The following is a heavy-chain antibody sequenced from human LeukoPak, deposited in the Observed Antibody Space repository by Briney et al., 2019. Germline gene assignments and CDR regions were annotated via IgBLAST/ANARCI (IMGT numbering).Heavy chain of an antibody. CDR1: GGSISSSSYY. V-gene: IGHV4-39*01. CDR3: ARQWDGSSSVFFRYYYYGMDV. D-gene: IGHD6-6*01. CDR2: IYYSGST. J-gene: IGHJ6*02. Sequence: SETLSLTCTVSGGSISSSSYYWGWIRQPPGKGLEWIGSIYYSGSTYYNPSLKSRVTISVDASKNQFSLKLSSVTAADTAVYYCARQWDGSSSVFFRYYYYGMDVWGQGTTVTVSS.